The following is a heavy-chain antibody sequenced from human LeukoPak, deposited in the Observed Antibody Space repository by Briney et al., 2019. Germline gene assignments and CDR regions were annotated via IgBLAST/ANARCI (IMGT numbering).Heavy chain of an antibody. V-gene: IGHV4-31*03. Sequence: SETLSLTCTVSGGSISSGGYYWSWIRQHPGKGLEWIGYIYYSGSTYYNPSLKSRVTISVDTSKNQFSLKLSSVTAADTAVYYCARDREWLDAFDIWGQGTMVTVSS. J-gene: IGHJ3*02. CDR2: IYYSGST. CDR1: GGSISSGGYY. CDR3: ARDREWLDAFDI. D-gene: IGHD6-19*01.